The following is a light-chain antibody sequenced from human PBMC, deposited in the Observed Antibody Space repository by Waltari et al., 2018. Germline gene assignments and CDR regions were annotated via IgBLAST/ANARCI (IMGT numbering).Light chain of an antibody. J-gene: IGKJ2*01. V-gene: IGKV3-20*01. CDR3: QQYGSSPYT. Sequence: EIVLTQSPGTLSLSPGERAALSCRASQSVTRYLGWYQQKPGQAPRLLIYGGSSRATGIPVRFSASGSGTDFTLIISRLEPEDFAVYYCQQYGSSPYTFGQGTKVEI. CDR1: QSVTRY. CDR2: GGS.